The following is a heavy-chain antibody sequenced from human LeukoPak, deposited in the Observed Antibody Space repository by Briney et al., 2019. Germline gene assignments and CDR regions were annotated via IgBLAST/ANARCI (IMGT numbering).Heavy chain of an antibody. D-gene: IGHD2-15*01. V-gene: IGHV4-30-4*01. J-gene: IGHJ4*02. CDR2: IYYSGST. Sequence: PSETLSLTCTVSGGSISSGDYYWSWIRQPPGKGLEWIGYIYYSGSTYYNPSLKSRVTISVDTSKNQFSLKLSSVTAADTAVYYCARDSTGISIGAGFDYWGQGTLVTVSS. CDR3: ARDSTGISIGAGFDY. CDR1: GGSISSGDYY.